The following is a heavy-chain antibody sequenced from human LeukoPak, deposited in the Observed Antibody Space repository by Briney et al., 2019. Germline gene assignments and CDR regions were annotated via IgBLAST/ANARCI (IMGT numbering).Heavy chain of an antibody. Sequence: SQTLSLTCANSGDSVSSNSAIWKWVRQSPSRGLEWVGRTYYRSKWYIDYGASVKSRLTINADTSKNQFSLQLNSVTPEDTAVYYCARGYYASGFNPWGQGTLVTVSS. D-gene: IGHD3-10*01. J-gene: IGHJ5*02. V-gene: IGHV6-1*01. CDR3: ARGYYASGFNP. CDR1: GDSVSSNSAI. CDR2: TYYRSKWYI.